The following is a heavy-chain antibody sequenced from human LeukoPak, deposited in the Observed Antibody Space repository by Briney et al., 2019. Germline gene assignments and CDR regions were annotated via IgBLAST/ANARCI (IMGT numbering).Heavy chain of an antibody. Sequence: AGGSLRLSCAASGFTFSSYEMNWVRQAPGKGLEWVGRIKSKTDGGTTDYAAPVKGRFTISRDDSKNTLYLQMNSLKTEDTAVYYCCAVGGSYPRYYYYYYMDVWGKGTTVTVSS. V-gene: IGHV3-15*01. CDR2: IKSKTDGGTT. D-gene: IGHD1-26*01. CDR3: CAVGGSYPRYYYYYYMDV. CDR1: GFTFSSYE. J-gene: IGHJ6*03.